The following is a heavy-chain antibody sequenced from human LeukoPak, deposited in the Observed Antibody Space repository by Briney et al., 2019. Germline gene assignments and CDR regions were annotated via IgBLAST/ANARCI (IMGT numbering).Heavy chain of an antibody. J-gene: IGHJ5*02. D-gene: IGHD6-13*01. V-gene: IGHV4-39*01. CDR2: IYYSGST. Sequence: PSETLSLTCTVSGGSISSSSYYWGWIRQPPGKGLEWIGSIYYSGSTYYNPSLKSRVTISVDTSKNQFSLKLSSVTAADTAVYYCARHITRGQQLNWFDPWGQGTLVTVSS. CDR3: ARHITRGQQLNWFDP. CDR1: GGSISSSSYY.